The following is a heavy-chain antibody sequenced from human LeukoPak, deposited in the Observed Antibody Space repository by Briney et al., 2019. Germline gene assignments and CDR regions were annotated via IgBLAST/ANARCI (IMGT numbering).Heavy chain of an antibody. CDR3: AGRDGYNYYFDY. D-gene: IGHD5-24*01. V-gene: IGHV3-11*06. J-gene: IGHJ4*02. CDR2: ISSSSSYT. Sequence: GGSLSLSCAASGFTFSSHAMSWIRQAPGKGLEWVSYISSSSSYTNYADSVKGRFTISRDNAKNSLYLRMNSLRDEDTAVYYCAGRDGYNYYFDYWGQGALVTVSS. CDR1: GFTFSSHA.